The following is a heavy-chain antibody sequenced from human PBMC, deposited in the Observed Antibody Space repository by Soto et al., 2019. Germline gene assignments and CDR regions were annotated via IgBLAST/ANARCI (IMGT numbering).Heavy chain of an antibody. Sequence: PVGSLRLSGAGSGFTFSRYSMNWVRQARGKGLEWVASIGTRGDIYYAESVKGRLTISRDNAKNSLSLEMDSLRVEDTGVYYCAREETAWPLAYGLDVWGQGTTVTVSS. CDR3: AREETAWPLAYGLDV. CDR1: GFTFSRYS. CDR2: IGTRGDI. V-gene: IGHV3-21*01. J-gene: IGHJ6*02. D-gene: IGHD2-21*02.